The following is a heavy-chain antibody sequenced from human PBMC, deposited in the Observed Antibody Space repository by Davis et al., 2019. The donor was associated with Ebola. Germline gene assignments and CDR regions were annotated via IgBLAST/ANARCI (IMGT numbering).Heavy chain of an antibody. CDR3: ARGPWLDNWFDP. V-gene: IGHV6-1*01. Sequence: SQTLSLTCGISGDSVSTNSVAWNWIRQSPSRGLEWLGRTYYRSKWYNDYAVSVKSRITINPDTSKNQFSLQLNSVTPKDTAVYYCARGPWLDNWFDPWGQGTLVTVSS. J-gene: IGHJ5*02. D-gene: IGHD6-19*01. CDR1: GDSVSTNSVA. CDR2: TYYRSKWYN.